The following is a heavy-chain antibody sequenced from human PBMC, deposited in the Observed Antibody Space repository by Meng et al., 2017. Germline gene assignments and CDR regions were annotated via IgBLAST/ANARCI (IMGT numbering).Heavy chain of an antibody. CDR1: GYTFTSYY. Sequence: QVQLVKSGAEGKKPGASVKVSCKASGYTFTSYYMHWVRQAPGQGLEWMGIINPSGGSTSYAQKFQGRVTMTRDTSTDTAYMELSSLRSEDTAVYYCATDLALIGADYWGQGTLVTVSS. V-gene: IGHV1-46*01. CDR2: INPSGGST. CDR3: ATDLALIGADY. D-gene: IGHD7-27*01. J-gene: IGHJ4*02.